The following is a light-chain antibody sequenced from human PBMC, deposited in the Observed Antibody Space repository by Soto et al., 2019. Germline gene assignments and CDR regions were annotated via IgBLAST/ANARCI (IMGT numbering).Light chain of an antibody. Sequence: QTVVTQPPSASGTPEQRVTISCSGSSSNIGSNYVYWYQQLPGTAPKLLIYRNNQRPSGVPDRFSGSKSGTSASLAISGLRSEDEADYYCAAWDDSLSGPVFGGGTKLTVL. CDR3: AAWDDSLSGPV. J-gene: IGLJ7*01. CDR1: SSNIGSNY. CDR2: RNN. V-gene: IGLV1-47*01.